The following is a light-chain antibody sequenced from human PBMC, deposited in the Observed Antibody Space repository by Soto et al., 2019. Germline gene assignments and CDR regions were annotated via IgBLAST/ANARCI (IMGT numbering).Light chain of an antibody. CDR1: SGDVGGYNY. V-gene: IGLV2-8*01. CDR3: SSYAGSNNFVV. CDR2: DVS. J-gene: IGLJ2*01. Sequence: QSVLTQPPSASGSPGQSVTISCTGTSGDVGGYNYVSWYQQHPGKAPKLMIYDVSKRPSGVPDRFSGSKSGNTASLTVSGLQAEDEADYYCSSYAGSNNFVVFGGGTKLTVL.